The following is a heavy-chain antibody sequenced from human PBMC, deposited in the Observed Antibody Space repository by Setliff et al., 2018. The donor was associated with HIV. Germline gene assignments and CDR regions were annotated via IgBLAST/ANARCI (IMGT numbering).Heavy chain of an antibody. CDR3: AKEGESNYYFDY. V-gene: IGHV3-48*01. CDR2: FSRDTPRI. Sequence: GGSLRLSCAPSGFTVSSNYMTWVRQAPGKGLEWISYFSRDTPRIHYADSVKGRFTISRDNSKNTLYLQMNSLRAEDTAVYYCAKEGESNYYFDYWGQGTLVTVSS. D-gene: IGHD1-1*01. J-gene: IGHJ4*02. CDR1: GFTVSSNY.